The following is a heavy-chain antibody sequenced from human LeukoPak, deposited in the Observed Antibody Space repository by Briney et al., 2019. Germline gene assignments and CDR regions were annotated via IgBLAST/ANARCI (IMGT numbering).Heavy chain of an antibody. CDR1: GGTFSSYA. J-gene: IGHJ3*02. D-gene: IGHD6-13*01. V-gene: IGHV1-69*01. CDR2: IIPIFGTA. CDR3: ARDDFGYSSSLDAFDI. Sequence: SVKVSCKASGGTFSSYAISWVRQAPGQGLEWMGGIIPIFGTANYAQKFQGRVTITADESTSTAYMELSSLRSEDTAVYYCARDDFGYSSSLDAFDIWGQGTMVTVSS.